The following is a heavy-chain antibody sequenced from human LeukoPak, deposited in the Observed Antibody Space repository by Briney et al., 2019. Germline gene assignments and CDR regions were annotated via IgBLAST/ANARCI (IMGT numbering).Heavy chain of an antibody. CDR3: ACLGGYSYASAIDY. D-gene: IGHD5-18*01. V-gene: IGHV3-30*03. CDR2: ISYDGSNK. Sequence: GGSLRLSCAVSGITLSNYGMTWVRQAPGKGLEWVAVISYDGSNKYYADSVKGRFTISRDNSKNTLYLQMNSLRAEDTAVYYCACLGGYSYASAIDYWGQGTLVTVSS. J-gene: IGHJ4*02. CDR1: GITLSNYG.